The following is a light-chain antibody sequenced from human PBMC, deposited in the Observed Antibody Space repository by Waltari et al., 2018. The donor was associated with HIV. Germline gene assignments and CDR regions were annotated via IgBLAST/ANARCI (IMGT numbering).Light chain of an antibody. CDR3: SSYTTSSTWV. Sequence: QSTLTQPPSVSGSLGQSVTIACSGTSSDIGSYNRVSWYQQPPGTAPKLIIYEVTNRPSGVAVRFSGSTSGNTASLTISGLQAEDEADYYCSSYTTSSTWVFGGGTQLTVL. CDR1: SSDIGSYNR. CDR2: EVT. J-gene: IGLJ3*02. V-gene: IGLV2-18*02.